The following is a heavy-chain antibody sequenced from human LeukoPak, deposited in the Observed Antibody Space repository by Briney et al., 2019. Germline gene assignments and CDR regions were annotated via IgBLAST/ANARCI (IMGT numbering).Heavy chain of an antibody. Sequence: GGSLRLSCAASGFTFSNYWMHWVRQAPGKGLVWVSRINIDGSSTNYADSVKGRFTISRDNAKNTLYLQMNSLRAEDTAVYYCPREITTNWGRYVDYWGQGTLVTVSS. CDR3: PREITTNWGRYVDY. CDR1: GFTFSNYW. J-gene: IGHJ4*02. V-gene: IGHV3-74*01. CDR2: INIDGSST. D-gene: IGHD7-27*01.